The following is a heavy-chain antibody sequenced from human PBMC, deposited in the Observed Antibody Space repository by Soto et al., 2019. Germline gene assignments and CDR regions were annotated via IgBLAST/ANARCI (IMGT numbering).Heavy chain of an antibody. CDR1: GYTFTSYD. J-gene: IGHJ5*02. D-gene: IGHD3-3*01. Sequence: ASVKVSCKASGYTFTSYDINWVRQATGQGLEWMGWMNPNSGNTGYAQKFQGRVTMTRNTSISTAYMELSSLRSEDTAVYYCARGEGDTIFGVVITYNWFDPRGKGTLVTVSS. CDR3: ARGEGDTIFGVVITYNWFDP. CDR2: MNPNSGNT. V-gene: IGHV1-8*01.